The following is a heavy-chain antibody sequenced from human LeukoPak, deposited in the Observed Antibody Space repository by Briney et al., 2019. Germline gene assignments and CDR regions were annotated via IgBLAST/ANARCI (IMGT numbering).Heavy chain of an antibody. CDR2: INPNSGGT. CDR3: ARDLFSSDILTGYTLGWFDP. D-gene: IGHD3-9*01. J-gene: IGHJ5*02. V-gene: IGHV1-2*02. Sequence: ASVKVSCKASGYTFTGYYMHWVRQAPGQGLEWMGWINPNSGGTNYAQKFQGRVTMTRDTSISTAYMELSSLRSEDTAVYYCARDLFSSDILTGYTLGWFDPWGQGTLVTVSS. CDR1: GYTFTGYY.